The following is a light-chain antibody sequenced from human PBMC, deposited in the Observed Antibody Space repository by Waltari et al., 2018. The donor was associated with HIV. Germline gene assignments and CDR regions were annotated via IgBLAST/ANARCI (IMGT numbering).Light chain of an antibody. V-gene: IGLV2-18*02. CDR3: SSYTSSNLV. Sequence: QSALPQPPSVSGSPGQSVTISCTGSSSDVGRYNRFSWYQQPPGTAPKLMIYEVINRPSGVPDRFSGSKSGNTASLIISGLQAEDEADYYCSSYTSSNLVFGGGTKLTVL. CDR1: SSDVGRYNR. CDR2: EVI. J-gene: IGLJ2*01.